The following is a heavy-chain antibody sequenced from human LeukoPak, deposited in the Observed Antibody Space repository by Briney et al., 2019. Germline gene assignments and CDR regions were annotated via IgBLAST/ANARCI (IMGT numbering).Heavy chain of an antibody. D-gene: IGHD3-10*01. Sequence: GGSLRLSCAASGFTFSSYSMNWVRQAPGKGLEWASYISSSSSTIYYADSVKGRFTISRDNAKNSLYLQMNSLRDEDTAVYYCARDKGALWSRLFDYWGQGTLVTVSS. J-gene: IGHJ4*02. CDR1: GFTFSSYS. CDR3: ARDKGALWSRLFDY. V-gene: IGHV3-48*02. CDR2: ISSSSSTI.